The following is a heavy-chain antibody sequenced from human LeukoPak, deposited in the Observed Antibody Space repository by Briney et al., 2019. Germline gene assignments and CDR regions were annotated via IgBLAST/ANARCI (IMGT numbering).Heavy chain of an antibody. CDR3: ARDRSSSWPFDY. J-gene: IGHJ4*02. CDR2: IYSGGST. Sequence: GGSLRLSCAASGFTVSSNYMSWVRQAPGKGLEWVSVIYSGGSTYYADSVKGRFTISRDNSKNTLYLQMNSLRAEDTAVYYCARDRSSSWPFDYWGQGTLVTVSS. V-gene: IGHV3-53*01. D-gene: IGHD6-13*01. CDR1: GFTVSSNY.